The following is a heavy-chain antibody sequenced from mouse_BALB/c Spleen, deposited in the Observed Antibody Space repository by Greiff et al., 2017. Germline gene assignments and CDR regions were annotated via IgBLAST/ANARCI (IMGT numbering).Heavy chain of an antibody. Sequence: QVQLKESGAELMKPGASVKISFKATGYTFSSYWIEWVKQRPGHGLEWIGEILPGSGSTNYNEKFKGKATFTADTSSNTAYMQLSSLTSEDSAVYYCARRVRRGSWYFDVWGAGTTVTVSS. D-gene: IGHD2-14*01. J-gene: IGHJ1*01. CDR3: ARRVRRGSWYFDV. CDR1: GYTFSSYW. V-gene: IGHV1-9*01. CDR2: ILPGSGST.